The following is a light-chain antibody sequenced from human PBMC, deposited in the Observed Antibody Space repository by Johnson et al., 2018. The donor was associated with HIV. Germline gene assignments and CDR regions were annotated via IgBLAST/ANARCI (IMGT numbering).Light chain of an antibody. J-gene: IGLJ1*01. CDR3: GTWDSSLRGV. CDR1: SSNIGNNY. CDR2: ENN. V-gene: IGLV1-51*01. Sequence: QSVLTQPPSVSAAPGQKVTISCSGSSSNIGNNYVSWYQQFPGTAPKLVIYENNKRPSGIPDRFSGSKSGTSATLGITGLQTGDEADYYCGTWDSSLRGVFGTGTKVTVL.